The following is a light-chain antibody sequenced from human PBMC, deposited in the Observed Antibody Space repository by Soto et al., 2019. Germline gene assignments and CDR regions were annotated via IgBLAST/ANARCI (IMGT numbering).Light chain of an antibody. CDR2: SSS. CDR1: QNISDD. V-gene: IGKV1-17*01. Sequence: DIQMTQSPSSLTATVGDRVTITCRASQNISDDLGWYQQKPGKAPKRLIYSSSSLQSGVPSRFSGSGSGTEFTLTISSLLPEDFATYYCLQHNSYPPAFGQGTKAEIK. CDR3: LQHNSYPPA. J-gene: IGKJ1*01.